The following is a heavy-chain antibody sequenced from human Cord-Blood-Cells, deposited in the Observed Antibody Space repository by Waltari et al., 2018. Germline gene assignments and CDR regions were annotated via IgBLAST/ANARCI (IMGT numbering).Heavy chain of an antibody. V-gene: IGHV1-8*01. CDR3: ARDLDYWYFDL. J-gene: IGHJ2*01. CDR2: MNPNGGNT. CDR1: DYTFTSHD. Sequence: QVQLVQSGAEVKKPAASVKVSCKASDYTFTSHDINWVRQATGQGLEWMGWMNPNGGNTGYAQKFQGRVTMTRNTSISTAYMELSSLRSEDTAVYYCARDLDYWYFDLWGRGTLVTVSS.